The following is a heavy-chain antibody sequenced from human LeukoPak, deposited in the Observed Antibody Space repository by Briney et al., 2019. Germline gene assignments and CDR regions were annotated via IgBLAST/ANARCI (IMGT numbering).Heavy chain of an antibody. CDR1: GGTFSSYA. V-gene: IGHV1-69*01. CDR3: TRAVAGQSFDY. Sequence: ASLKVSCKASGGTFSSYAISCVRQAPGQGLEWMGGIIPIFGTANYAQKFQGRVTITADETTSTAYMKLSSVRSEDTAVYYCTRAVAGQSFDYWGQGTLVTVSS. J-gene: IGHJ4*02. CDR2: IIPIFGTA.